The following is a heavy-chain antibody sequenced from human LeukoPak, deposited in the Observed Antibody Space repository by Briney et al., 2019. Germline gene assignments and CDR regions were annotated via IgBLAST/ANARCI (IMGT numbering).Heavy chain of an antibody. J-gene: IGHJ4*02. D-gene: IGHD4-11*01. V-gene: IGHV4-39*01. CDR1: GGSISSGSYY. CDR2: IYYSGST. CDR3: ARFTPSSDYQFAFDY. Sequence: PSETLPLTCTVSGGSISSGSYYWGWIRQPPGKGLEWIGSIYYSGSTYYNPSLKGRVTISVDTSKNQFSLKLTSVTAADTAVYYCARFTPSSDYQFAFDYWGQGTLVTVSS.